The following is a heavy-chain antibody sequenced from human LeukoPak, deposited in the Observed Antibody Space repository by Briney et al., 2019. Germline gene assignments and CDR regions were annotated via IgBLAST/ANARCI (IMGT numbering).Heavy chain of an antibody. CDR1: GFTFSSYG. D-gene: IGHD3-10*01. Sequence: GGSLRLSCAASGFTFSSYGMHWVRQAPGKGLEWVAFIRYDGSNKYYADSVKGRFTISRDNSKNTLYLQMNSLRAEDTAVYYCAKDGHYYGSGSYPYYYYMDVWGKGTTVTISS. CDR3: AKDGHYYGSGSYPYYYYMDV. V-gene: IGHV3-30*02. CDR2: IRYDGSNK. J-gene: IGHJ6*03.